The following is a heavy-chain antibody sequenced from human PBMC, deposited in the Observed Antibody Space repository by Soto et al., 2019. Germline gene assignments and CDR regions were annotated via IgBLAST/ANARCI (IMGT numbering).Heavy chain of an antibody. CDR3: ARQVYYYGSGSFSNPYYFDY. V-gene: IGHV4-39*01. CDR1: GGSISSSSYY. CDR2: IYYSGST. J-gene: IGHJ4*02. Sequence: SETLSLTCTVSGGSISSSSYYWGWIRQPPGKGLEWIGSIYYSGSTYYNPSLKSRVTISVDTSKNQFSLKLSSVTAAYTAVYYCARQVYYYGSGSFSNPYYFDYWGQGTLVTVSS. D-gene: IGHD3-10*01.